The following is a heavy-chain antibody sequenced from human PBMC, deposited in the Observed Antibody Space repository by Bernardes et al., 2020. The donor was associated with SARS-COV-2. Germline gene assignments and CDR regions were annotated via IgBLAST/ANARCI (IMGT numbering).Heavy chain of an antibody. CDR3: AKDFDQVIYRDDLFDV. Sequence: GGSLRLSCAASGFTFVSYPMSWVRQAPGKGLEWVSGISGSGGSTYYADSVRGRFTISRDNSKNTLHLQMNSLRAEDTAVYYCAKDFDQVIYRDDLFDVWGQGTMVTVSS. CDR2: ISGSGGST. V-gene: IGHV3-23*01. J-gene: IGHJ3*01. D-gene: IGHD5-12*01. CDR1: GFTFVSYP.